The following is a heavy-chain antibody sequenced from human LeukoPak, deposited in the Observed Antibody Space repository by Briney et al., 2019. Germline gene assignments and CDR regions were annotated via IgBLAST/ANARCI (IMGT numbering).Heavy chain of an antibody. CDR3: ARLSRSGWYWDYFDY. CDR2: IIPIFGTA. D-gene: IGHD6-19*01. J-gene: IGHJ4*02. Sequence: SVKVSCKASGGTFSSYAISWVRQAPGQGPEWMGGIIPIFGTANYAQKFQGRVTITTDESTSTAYMELSSLRSEDTAVYYCARLSRSGWYWDYFDYWGQGTLVTVSS. V-gene: IGHV1-69*05. CDR1: GGTFSSYA.